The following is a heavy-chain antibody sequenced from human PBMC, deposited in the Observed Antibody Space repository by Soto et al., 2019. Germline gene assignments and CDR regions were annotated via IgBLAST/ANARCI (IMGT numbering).Heavy chain of an antibody. V-gene: IGHV3-23*01. D-gene: IGHD5-12*01. CDR3: VREGRGSFDF. Sequence: HPGGSLRLSCAASGFIFTNYAINWVRQARGKGLEWVSVIGVRGNSAYYADSVQGRFTISRDNSKNTLSLQMSSLTADDTAIYYCVREGRGSFDFWGRGTMVTVSS. J-gene: IGHJ3*01. CDR2: IGVRGNSA. CDR1: GFIFTNYA.